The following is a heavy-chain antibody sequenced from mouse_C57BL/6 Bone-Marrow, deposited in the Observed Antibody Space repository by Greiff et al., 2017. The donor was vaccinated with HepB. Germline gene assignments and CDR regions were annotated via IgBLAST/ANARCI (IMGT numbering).Heavy chain of an antibody. J-gene: IGHJ2*01. Sequence: EVKLEESGAELVRPGSSVKMSCKTSGYTFTSYGINWVKQRPGQGLEWIGYIYIGNGYTEYNEKFKGKATLTSDTSSSTAYMQLSSLTSEDSAIYFCARMITTALYYFDYWGQGTTLTVSS. CDR3: ARMITTALYYFDY. CDR2: IYIGNGYT. V-gene: IGHV1-58*01. CDR1: GYTFTSYG. D-gene: IGHD1-2*01.